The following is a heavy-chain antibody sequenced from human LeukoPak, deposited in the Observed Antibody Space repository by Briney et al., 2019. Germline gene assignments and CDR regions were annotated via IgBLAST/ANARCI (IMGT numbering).Heavy chain of an antibody. D-gene: IGHD5-12*01. CDR1: GYTFTGYY. V-gene: IGHV1-2*02. J-gene: IGHJ4*02. Sequence: ASVKVSCKAFGYTFTGYYMHWVRQAPGQGLEWMGWINPNSGGTNYPQKFQGRVTMTRDTSISTAYMELGRLKSDDTAVYYCATARDILTTISVGGFDYWGQGSLVTVSS. CDR2: INPNSGGT. CDR3: ATARDILTTISVGGFDY.